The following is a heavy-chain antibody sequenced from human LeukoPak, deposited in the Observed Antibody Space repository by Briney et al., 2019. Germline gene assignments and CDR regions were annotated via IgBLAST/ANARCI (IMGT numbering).Heavy chain of an antibody. CDR1: GFTFSSYA. V-gene: IGHV3-23*01. J-gene: IGHJ3*02. D-gene: IGHD1-26*01. CDR3: AKDQGGGSIVRPVDAFDI. CDR2: ISGSGGST. Sequence: GGSLRLSCAASGFTFSSYAMSWVRQAPGKGLEWVSAISGSGGSTYYADSVKGRFTISRDNSKNTLYLQMNSLRAEDTAVYYCAKDQGGGSIVRPVDAFDIWGQGTMVTVSS.